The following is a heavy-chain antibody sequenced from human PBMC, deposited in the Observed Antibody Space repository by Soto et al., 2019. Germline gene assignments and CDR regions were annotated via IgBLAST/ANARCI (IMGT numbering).Heavy chain of an antibody. Sequence: ASVKVSCKASGYTFTSYGISWVRQAPGQGLEWMGWISAYNGNTNYAQKLQGRVTMTTDTSTSTAYMELRSLRSDDTAVYYCARAATVTTFSVDYYYGMDVWGQGTTVTVSS. CDR3: ARAATVTTFSVDYYYGMDV. J-gene: IGHJ6*02. D-gene: IGHD4-17*01. CDR2: ISAYNGNT. V-gene: IGHV1-18*01. CDR1: GYTFTSYG.